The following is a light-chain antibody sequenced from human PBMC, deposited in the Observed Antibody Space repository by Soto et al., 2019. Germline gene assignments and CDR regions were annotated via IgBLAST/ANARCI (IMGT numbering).Light chain of an antibody. V-gene: IGLV2-14*01. CDR3: SSYTTSNTRQIV. CDR1: SCEIVVYIF. Sequence: QSALTQPASVSGSPGQSITISCTGTSCEIVVYIFVSWYQQHPGNAPYFLFYVVIIWPSWVSIFFSGSKSGNTASLTIFGFQAEDEADYYCSSYTTSNTRQIVFGTGTKVTVL. CDR2: VVI. J-gene: IGLJ1*01.